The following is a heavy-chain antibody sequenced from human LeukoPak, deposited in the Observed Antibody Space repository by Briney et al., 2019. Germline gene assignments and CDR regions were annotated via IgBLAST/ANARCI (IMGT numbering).Heavy chain of an antibody. CDR3: AKDYYGSGSYQYYFDY. CDR2: IQYDGNNK. CDR1: GFIFSGYG. D-gene: IGHD3-10*01. V-gene: IGHV3-30*02. Sequence: GGSLRLSCAASGFIFSGYGMHWVRQAPGKGLEWVAFIQYDGNNKYYADSVKGRFTSSRDNSKNTLYLQMNSLRAEETAVYYCAKDYYGSGSYQYYFDYWGQGTLVTVSS. J-gene: IGHJ4*02.